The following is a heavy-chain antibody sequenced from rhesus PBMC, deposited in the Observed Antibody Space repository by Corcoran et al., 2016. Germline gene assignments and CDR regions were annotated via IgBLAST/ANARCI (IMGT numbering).Heavy chain of an antibody. CDR2: FNSGGGST. V-gene: IGHV3S5*01. J-gene: IGHJ4*01. Sequence: EVQLVETGGGLVQPGGSLKLSCAASGFTFSSYGMSWVRQAPGKGLEWVSAFNSGGGSTTYADSVKGRFTISRDNSKNTLSLQMNSLRAEDTAVYYCAKRYFDYWGQGVLVTVSS. CDR1: GFTFSSYG. CDR3: AKRYFDY.